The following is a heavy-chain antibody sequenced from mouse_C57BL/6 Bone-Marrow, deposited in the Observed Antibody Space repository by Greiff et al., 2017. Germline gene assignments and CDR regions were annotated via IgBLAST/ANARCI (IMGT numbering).Heavy chain of an antibody. D-gene: IGHD2-3*01. J-gene: IGHJ3*01. CDR1: GYTFTDYY. V-gene: IGHV1-19*01. CDR2: INPYNGGT. Sequence: VHVKQSGPVLVKPGASVKMSCKASGYTFTDYYMNWVKQSHGKSLEWIGVINPYNGGTSYNQKFKGKATLTVDKSSSTAYMELNSLTSEDSAVYYCAREEGYDGYYVFAYWGQGTLVTVSA. CDR3: AREEGYDGYYVFAY.